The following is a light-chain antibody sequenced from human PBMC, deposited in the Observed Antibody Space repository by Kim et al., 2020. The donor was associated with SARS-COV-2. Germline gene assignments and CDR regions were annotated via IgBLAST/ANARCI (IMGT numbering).Light chain of an antibody. Sequence: LSPGERATLSCRASQSVSSNFASYHQKPRQPPPLLINCAASRATSIPAGFSSSGSGTTFSPPTISLQAPDFSVDYYQQYTISPITFGQGTKLEIK. CDR1: QSVSSN. CDR2: CAA. J-gene: IGKJ5*01. CDR3: QQYTISPIT. V-gene: IGKV3-15*01.